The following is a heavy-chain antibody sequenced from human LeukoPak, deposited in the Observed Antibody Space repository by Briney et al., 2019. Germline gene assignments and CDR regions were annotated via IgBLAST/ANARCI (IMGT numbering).Heavy chain of an antibody. CDR1: GYTFTSNA. Sequence: GASVKVSCKASGYTFTSNALGWVRQAPGKGLEWMGGFDPEDGETIYAQKFQGRVTMTEDTSTDTAYMGLSSLRSEDTAVYYCATRGAYCSSTSCLDYYYYMDVWGKGTTVTVSS. V-gene: IGHV1-24*01. CDR3: ATRGAYCSSTSCLDYYYYMDV. CDR2: FDPEDGET. J-gene: IGHJ6*03. D-gene: IGHD2-2*01.